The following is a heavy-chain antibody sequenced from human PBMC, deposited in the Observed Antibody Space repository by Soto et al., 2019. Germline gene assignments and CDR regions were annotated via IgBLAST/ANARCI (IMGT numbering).Heavy chain of an antibody. CDR1: GFTFSDYF. CDR3: AIGHWLGC. V-gene: IGHV3-7*01. Sequence: EVQLVDSGGALVQPGESLRLSCAASGFTFSDYFMTWVRQAPGKGLEWVATIKQDGNERYYVDSVKGRFTISSDNAKTSLYLQTNALRAEDTAVYYCAIGHWLGCWGQGTLVTVSS. D-gene: IGHD1-1*01. CDR2: IKQDGNER. J-gene: IGHJ4*02.